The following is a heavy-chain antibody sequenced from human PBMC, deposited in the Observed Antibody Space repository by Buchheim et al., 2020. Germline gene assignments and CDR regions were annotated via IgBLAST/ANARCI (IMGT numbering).Heavy chain of an antibody. J-gene: IGHJ4*02. CDR2: ISSSSSTI. CDR3: ARDSGIVGATTLFDY. V-gene: IGHV3-48*01. CDR1: GFTFSSYS. Sequence: EVQLVESGGGLVQPGGSLRLSCAASGFTFSSYSMNWVRQAPGKGLEWVSYISSSSSTIYYADSVKGRFTISRDNAKNSLYLQMNSLRAEDTTVYYCARDSGIVGATTLFDYWGQGTL. D-gene: IGHD1-26*01.